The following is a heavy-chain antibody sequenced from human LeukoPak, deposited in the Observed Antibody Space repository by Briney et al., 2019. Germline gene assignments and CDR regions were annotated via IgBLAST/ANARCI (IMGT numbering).Heavy chain of an antibody. V-gene: IGHV4-59*01. CDR3: ARGADPGYYYYGMDV. CDR2: TYYSGST. D-gene: IGHD2-8*02. J-gene: IGHJ6*02. Sequence: PSETLSLTCTVSGGSISSYYWSWIRQPPGKGLEWIGYTYYSGSTNYNPSLKSRVTISVDTSKNQFSLKLSSVTAADTAVYYCARGADPGYYYYGMDVWGQGTTVTVSS. CDR1: GGSISSYY.